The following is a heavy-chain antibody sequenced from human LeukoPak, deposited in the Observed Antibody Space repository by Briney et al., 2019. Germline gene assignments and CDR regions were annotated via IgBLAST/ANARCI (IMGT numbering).Heavy chain of an antibody. D-gene: IGHD3-22*01. V-gene: IGHV1-46*01. CDR3: ARVRDSSGEGHAFDI. CDR1: GYTFTSYY. CDR2: INPSGGST. J-gene: IGHJ3*02. Sequence: GASVKVSCKASGYTFTSYYMHWVRQAPGQGLEWMGIINPSGGSTSYAQKFQGRVTMTRDTSTSTVYMELSSLRSEDTAAYYCARVRDSSGEGHAFDIWGQGTMVTVSS.